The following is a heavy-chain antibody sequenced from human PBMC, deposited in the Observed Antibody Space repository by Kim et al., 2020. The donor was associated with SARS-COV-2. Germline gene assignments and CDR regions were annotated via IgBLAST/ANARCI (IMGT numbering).Heavy chain of an antibody. CDR3: AKERRKYCSGGSCHLEY. D-gene: IGHD2-15*01. Sequence: GGSLRLSCAASRFTFSSYGLHWVRQAPGKGLEWVAVIWYDGSNKYHADSVKGRFTISRDNSKNTLYRQMNNLRAEDTAVYYCAKERRKYCSGGSCHLEYWGQGTLVTVSS. CDR2: IWYDGSNK. V-gene: IGHV3-33*06. J-gene: IGHJ4*02. CDR1: RFTFSSYG.